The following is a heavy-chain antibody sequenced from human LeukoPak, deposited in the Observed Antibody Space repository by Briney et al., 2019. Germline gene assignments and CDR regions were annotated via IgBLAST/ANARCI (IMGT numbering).Heavy chain of an antibody. J-gene: IGHJ4*02. CDR3: ARDPRRILVVVAAKHRHRPN. CDR1: GGSISSSSYY. V-gene: IGHV4-39*07. Sequence: PSETLSPTCTVSGGSISSSSYYWGWIRQPPGKGLEWIGSIYYSGSTYYNPSLKSRVTISVDTSKNQFSLKLSSVTAADTAVYYCARDPRRILVVVAAKHRHRPNWGQGTLVTVSS. CDR2: IYYSGST. D-gene: IGHD2-15*01.